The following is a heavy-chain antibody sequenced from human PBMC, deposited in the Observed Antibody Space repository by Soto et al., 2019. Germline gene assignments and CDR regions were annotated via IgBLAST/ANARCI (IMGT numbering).Heavy chain of an antibody. CDR1: GFTFSSYD. J-gene: IGHJ6*02. CDR3: ARDRKDYYYYYGMDV. CDR2: IWYDGSNK. V-gene: IGHV3-33*01. Sequence: GGSLRLSCAASGFTFSSYDMHWVRQAPGKGLEWVAVIWYDGSNKYYADSVKGRFTISRDNSKNTLYLQMNSLRAEDTAVYYCARDRKDYYYYYGMDVWGQGTTVTVSS.